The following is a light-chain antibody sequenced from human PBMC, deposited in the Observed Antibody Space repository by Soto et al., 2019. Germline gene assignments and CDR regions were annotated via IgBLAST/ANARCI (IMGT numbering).Light chain of an antibody. CDR3: QHYSSYSEA. J-gene: IGKJ1*01. V-gene: IGKV1-5*03. CDR2: KAS. Sequence: IQRTQVPPTLCRSVGDTGTITCRASQTISSWLAWYQQKPGQAPKRLIYKASTLKSGVPSRFSGSGSGTEFTLTISSLQPDDFATYYCQHYSSYSEAFGQGTKVDI. CDR1: QTISSW.